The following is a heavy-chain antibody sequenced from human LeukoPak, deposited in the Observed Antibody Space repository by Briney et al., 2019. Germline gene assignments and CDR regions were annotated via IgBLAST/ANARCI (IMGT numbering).Heavy chain of an antibody. D-gene: IGHD3-10*01. Sequence: GGSLRLSCAASGLTFSSHWMTWVRQATGKGLEWVANIKEDGSEKHYVDSVKGRFSISRDNAKESLYLQMNSLRAEDTAVYYCAREYGFGSGSYFPWGQGTLVTVSS. V-gene: IGHV3-7*01. CDR1: GLTFSSHW. J-gene: IGHJ5*02. CDR2: IKEDGSEK. CDR3: AREYGFGSGSYFP.